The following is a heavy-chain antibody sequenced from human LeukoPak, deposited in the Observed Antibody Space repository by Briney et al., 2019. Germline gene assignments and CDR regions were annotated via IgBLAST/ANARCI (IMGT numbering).Heavy chain of an antibody. CDR3: ARYHAGAKANAFDI. J-gene: IGHJ3*02. D-gene: IGHD1-26*01. CDR2: ISYDGGNK. V-gene: IGHV3-30-3*01. Sequence: GGSLRLSCAASGFTFSSYAMHWVRQAPGKGLEWVAVISYDGGNKYYADSVKGRFTISRDNSKNTLYLQMNSLRAEDTAVYYCARYHAGAKANAFDIWGQGTMVTVSS. CDR1: GFTFSSYA.